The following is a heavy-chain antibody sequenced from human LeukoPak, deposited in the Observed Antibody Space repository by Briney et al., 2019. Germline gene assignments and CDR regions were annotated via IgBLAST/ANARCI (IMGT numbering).Heavy chain of an antibody. D-gene: IGHD6-13*01. CDR1: GGSISSYY. CDR2: IYYSGST. V-gene: IGHV4-59*08. J-gene: IGHJ1*01. CDR3: ARLGTAAGTRYFQH. Sequence: SETLSLTCTVSGGSISSYYWSWIRQPPGKGLEWIGYIYYSGSTNYNPSLKSRATISVDTSKNQFSLKLSSVTAADTAVYYCARLGTAAGTRYFQHWGQGTLVTVSS.